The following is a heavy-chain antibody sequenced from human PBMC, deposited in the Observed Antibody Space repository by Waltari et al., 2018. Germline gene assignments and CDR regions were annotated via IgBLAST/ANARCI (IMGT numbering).Heavy chain of an antibody. CDR3: SKCGSGWSRMGFPDY. D-gene: IGHD6-19*01. CDR2: ISVSCGST. J-gene: IGHJ4*02. CDR1: GFTLSRSA. V-gene: IGHV3-23*01. Sequence: EVQLLESGGGLVQPGGSLRLSCAAPGFTLSRSAKHRAQPAPGKGLEWVSAISVSCGSTYYADSGKGRFTISRDNSKNTLYLQMNSLRAEDTAVYYCSKCGSGWSRMGFPDYWGQGTLVTVSS.